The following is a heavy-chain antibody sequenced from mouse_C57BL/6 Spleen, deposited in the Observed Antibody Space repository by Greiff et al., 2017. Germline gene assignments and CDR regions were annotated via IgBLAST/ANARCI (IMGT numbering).Heavy chain of an antibody. V-gene: IGHV1-82*01. J-gene: IGHJ3*01. CDR3: APYYSNRGFAY. D-gene: IGHD2-5*01. CDR1: GYAFSSSW. Sequence: VQLQQSGPELVKPGASVKISCKASGYAFSSSWMNWVKQRPGKGLEWIGRIYPGDGDTNYNGKFKSKATLTADKSSSTAYMQLSSLTSEDSAVYFCAPYYSNRGFAYWGQGTLVTVSA. CDR2: IYPGDGDT.